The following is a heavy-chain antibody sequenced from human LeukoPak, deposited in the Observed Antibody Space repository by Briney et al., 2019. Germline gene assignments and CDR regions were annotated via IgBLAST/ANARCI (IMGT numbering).Heavy chain of an antibody. V-gene: IGHV3-43*02. Sequence: PGGSLRLSCAAPGFMFHDYAIHWVRQALGKGLEWVSLISGDGGSTFYADSVKGRFTISRDNSKNPLYLQMNSLRSDDTALYYCARESESSGWYDYWGQGTLVTVSS. D-gene: IGHD6-19*01. CDR3: ARESESSGWYDY. CDR1: GFMFHDYA. J-gene: IGHJ4*02. CDR2: ISGDGGST.